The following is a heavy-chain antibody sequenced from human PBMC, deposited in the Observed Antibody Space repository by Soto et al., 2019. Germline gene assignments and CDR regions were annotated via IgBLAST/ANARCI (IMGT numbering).Heavy chain of an antibody. J-gene: IGHJ4*02. V-gene: IGHV1-18*01. D-gene: IGHD3-22*01. Sequence: ASVKVSCKASGYSFSSYGINWVRQAPGQGLEWMGWINTYNGNRNYAQKFEDRVTMTTATSTNTVYTELRSLKSDDTAIYYCARDRLRGYDSSGFYSWGQGTLVTVSS. CDR3: ARDRLRGYDSSGFYS. CDR2: INTYNGNR. CDR1: GYSFSSYG.